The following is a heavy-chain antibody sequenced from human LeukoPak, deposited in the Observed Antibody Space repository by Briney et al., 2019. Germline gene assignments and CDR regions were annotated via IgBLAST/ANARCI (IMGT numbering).Heavy chain of an antibody. Sequence: ASVKVSCKASGYSFTSYWIGWVRQMPGKGLEWMGIIYPGDSDTRYSPSFQGQVTISADKSISTAYLQWSSLKASDTAMYYCARRSGSYPYDYWGQGTLVTVSS. D-gene: IGHD1-26*01. J-gene: IGHJ4*02. V-gene: IGHV5-51*01. CDR1: GYSFTSYW. CDR3: ARRSGSYPYDY. CDR2: IYPGDSDT.